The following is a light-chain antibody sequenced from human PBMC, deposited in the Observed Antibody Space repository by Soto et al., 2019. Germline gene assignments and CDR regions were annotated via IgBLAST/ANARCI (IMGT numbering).Light chain of an antibody. Sequence: EIVLTQSPATLSLSPGERATLSCWASHSVTTHLAWLQQRPGQTPRLLIYDASTRAPGIPARFSGRGSGADFTLTISSLEPEDFAVYYCQQRSDSITFGQGTRLEI. V-gene: IGKV3-11*01. CDR1: HSVTTH. CDR2: DAS. CDR3: QQRSDSIT. J-gene: IGKJ5*01.